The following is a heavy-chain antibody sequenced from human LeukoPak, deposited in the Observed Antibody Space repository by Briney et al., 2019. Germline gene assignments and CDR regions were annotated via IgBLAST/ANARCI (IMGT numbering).Heavy chain of an antibody. V-gene: IGHV1-69*04. Sequence: GASVKVSCKASGGTFSSYAISWVRQAPGQGLEWMGRIIPILGIANYAQKFQGRVTITADKSTSTAYMELSSLRSEDTAVYYCASPGWYYYDSSGYSPDAFDIWGQGTMVTVSS. CDR1: GGTFSSYA. CDR3: ASPGWYYYDSSGYSPDAFDI. J-gene: IGHJ3*02. CDR2: IIPILGIA. D-gene: IGHD3-22*01.